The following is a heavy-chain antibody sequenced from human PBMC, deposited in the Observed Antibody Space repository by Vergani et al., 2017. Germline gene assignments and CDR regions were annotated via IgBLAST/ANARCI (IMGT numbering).Heavy chain of an antibody. J-gene: IGHJ3*01. CDR1: GFDFSSYI. D-gene: IGHD2-2*01. CDR2: VSTGTKSQ. Sequence: QLVESGGGWVQPGGSLRLSCVVSGFDFSSYIMNWVRQPPGKGLEWVSFVSTGTKSQSYAESVKGRFTISRDSAKNSLYLQMDSLRAEDTAVYYCAREYSSTSGRAFDFWGQGTKVTVSS. V-gene: IGHV3-48*01. CDR3: AREYSSTSGRAFDF.